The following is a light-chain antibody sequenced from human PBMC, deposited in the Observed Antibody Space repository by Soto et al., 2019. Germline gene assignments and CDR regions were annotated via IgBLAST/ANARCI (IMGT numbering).Light chain of an antibody. CDR3: QQYSSYPLT. V-gene: IGKV1-5*03. CDR1: QSFSNW. Sequence: DIQMTQSPSTLSASVGDRVAITCRASQSFSNWLAWYQHKPGKAPKLLIYKASTLQSGVPSRFSGSGSGTEFTLTIGDLQPDDFATYYCQQYSSYPLTFGGGTKVEIK. CDR2: KAS. J-gene: IGKJ4*01.